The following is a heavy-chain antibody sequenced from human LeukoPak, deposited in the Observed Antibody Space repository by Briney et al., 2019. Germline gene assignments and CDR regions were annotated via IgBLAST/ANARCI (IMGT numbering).Heavy chain of an antibody. CDR3: AKEMIVGVAGNPDY. Sequence: GGSLRLSCAASGFTFSSYGMHWVRQAPGKGLEWVAVIWYDGSNKYYADSVKGRFTISRDNSKNTLYLQMNSLRTEDTAVYYCAKEMIVGVAGNPDYWGQGTLVTVSS. V-gene: IGHV3-30*02. J-gene: IGHJ4*02. CDR1: GFTFSSYG. D-gene: IGHD6-19*01. CDR2: IWYDGSNK.